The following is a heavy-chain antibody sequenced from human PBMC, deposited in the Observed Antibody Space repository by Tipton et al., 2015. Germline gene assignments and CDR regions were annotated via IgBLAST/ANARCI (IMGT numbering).Heavy chain of an antibody. J-gene: IGHJ4*02. CDR3: ARSGGYGWDS. CDR2: IKGDGSIS. V-gene: IGHV3-74*01. CDR1: GFTFSLYW. Sequence: SLRLSCSASGFTFSLYWMHWVRQVPGKGLAWVSRIKGDGSISDHADSVKGRFTISRDNAKNSLSLQMNSLRAEDTGVYYCARSGGYGWDSWGQGTLVIVSS. D-gene: IGHD5-12*01.